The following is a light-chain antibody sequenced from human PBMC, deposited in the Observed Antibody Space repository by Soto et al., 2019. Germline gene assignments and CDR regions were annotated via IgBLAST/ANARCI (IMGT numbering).Light chain of an antibody. Sequence: QSVLTQPPSASGTPGQRVTISFSGSSSNIGSNYVYWYQQLPGTAPKLLIYRNNQRPSGVPDRFSGYKSGTSASLAISGLRSEYEADYYCAAWDDSLSGVVFGGGTKVTVL. CDR1: SSNIGSNY. J-gene: IGLJ2*01. CDR2: RNN. V-gene: IGLV1-47*01. CDR3: AAWDDSLSGVV.